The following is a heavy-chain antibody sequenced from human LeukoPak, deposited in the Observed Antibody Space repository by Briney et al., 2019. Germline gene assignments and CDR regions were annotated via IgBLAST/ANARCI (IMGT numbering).Heavy chain of an antibody. CDR3: ARDFFPIVDSSWYEIGY. CDR1: GFTFSSYA. D-gene: IGHD6-13*01. Sequence: GGSLRLSCAASGFTFSSYAMSWVRQAPGKGLEWVSAISGSGGSTYYADSVKGRFTISRDNSKNTLYLQMNSLRAEDTAVYYCARDFFPIVDSSWYEIGYWGQGTLVTVSS. J-gene: IGHJ4*02. CDR2: ISGSGGST. V-gene: IGHV3-23*01.